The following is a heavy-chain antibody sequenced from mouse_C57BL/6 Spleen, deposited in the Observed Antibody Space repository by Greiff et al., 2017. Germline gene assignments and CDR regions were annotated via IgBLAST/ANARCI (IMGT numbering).Heavy chain of an antibody. J-gene: IGHJ4*01. D-gene: IGHD2-3*01. CDR1: GFSLTSYA. V-gene: IGHV2-9-1*01. Sequence: VKLMESGPGLVAPSQSLSITCTVSGFSLTSYAISWVRQPPGKGLEWLGVIWTGGGTNYSSALKSRLSISKDHYKSQVFLKMNSLHTDDTARYYCARNDGYPDYYAMDYWGQGTSVTVSS. CDR2: IWTGGGT. CDR3: ARNDGYPDYYAMDY.